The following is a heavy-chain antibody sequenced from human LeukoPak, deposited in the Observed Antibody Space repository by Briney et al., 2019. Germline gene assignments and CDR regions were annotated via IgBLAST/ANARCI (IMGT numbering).Heavy chain of an antibody. D-gene: IGHD3-3*01. J-gene: IGHJ6*03. CDR3: TRRGYSVLDFWSGSSDYYYYMDV. V-gene: IGHV3-49*04. CDR1: GFTFGDYA. Sequence: PGGSLRLSCTASGFTFGDYAMSWVRQAPGKGLEWVGFIRSKAYGGTTEYAASVKGRFTISRDDSKSIAYLQMNSLKTEDTAVYYCTRRGYSVLDFWSGSSDYYYYMDVWGKGTTVTVSS. CDR2: IRSKAYGGTT.